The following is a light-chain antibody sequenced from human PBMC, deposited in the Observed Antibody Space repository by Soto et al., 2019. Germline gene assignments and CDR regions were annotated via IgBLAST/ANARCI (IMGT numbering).Light chain of an antibody. CDR2: FND. V-gene: IGLV1-44*01. CDR1: SSNIGSNT. CDR3: ATWDDGLDVVV. Sequence: QSVLTQPPSASGTPGQRGTISCSGSSSNIGSNTVNWYQQLPGAAPKLLIYFNDQRPSGVPDRFSGSKSGTSASLAISGLRSGDEAHYYCATWDDGLDVVVFGGGTKLTVL. J-gene: IGLJ2*01.